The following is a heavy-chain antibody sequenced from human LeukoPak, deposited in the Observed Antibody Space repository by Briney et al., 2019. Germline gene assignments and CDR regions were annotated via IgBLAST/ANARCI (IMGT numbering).Heavy chain of an antibody. CDR1: GGSISSGDYY. J-gene: IGHJ5*02. D-gene: IGHD3-10*01. Sequence: PSQTLSLTCTVSGGSISSGDYYWSWVRQPPGKGLEWIGYIYSSGTTYYNPSLKSRVTISIDTSKNQFSLQLSSVTAADTAVYFCAGCQGGYGSGRGWFDPCGQGTLVTVSS. V-gene: IGHV4-30-4*01. CDR2: IYSSGTT. CDR3: AGCQGGYGSGRGWFDP.